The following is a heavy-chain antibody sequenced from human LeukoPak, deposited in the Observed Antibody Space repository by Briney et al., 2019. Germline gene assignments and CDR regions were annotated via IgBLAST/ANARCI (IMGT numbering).Heavy chain of an antibody. CDR2: IYYTGKT. CDR1: GDSVSNGNYY. D-gene: IGHD3-10*01. Sequence: PSETLSLTCAVSGDSVSNGNYYWSWLRQPPGKALRGFGYIYYTGKTYYNPSLEGRVTILVDTSRNHFSVKLSSVTAADTAVYYCARSQNYYGSGDYWSQGTLVTVSS. CDR3: ARSQNYYGSGDY. V-gene: IGHV4-61*03. J-gene: IGHJ4*02.